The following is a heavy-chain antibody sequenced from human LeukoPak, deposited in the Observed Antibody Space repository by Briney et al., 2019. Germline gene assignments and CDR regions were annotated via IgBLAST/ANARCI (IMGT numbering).Heavy chain of an antibody. Sequence: ASVKVSCKASGYTFTSDAMNSVRQAPGQGLEWMGWINTNTGDPTYAQRFTGRFVFSLDTSGSTAYLQISSLKAEDTAVYYCAREGTKGNYYDSSGYYHDLDFDYWGQGALVTVSS. J-gene: IGHJ4*02. D-gene: IGHD3-22*01. CDR3: AREGTKGNYYDSSGYYHDLDFDY. CDR1: GYTFTSDA. CDR2: INTNTGDP. V-gene: IGHV7-4-1*02.